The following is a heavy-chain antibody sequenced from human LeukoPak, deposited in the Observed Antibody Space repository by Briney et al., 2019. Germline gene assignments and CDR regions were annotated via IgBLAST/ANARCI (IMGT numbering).Heavy chain of an antibody. CDR2: IGTNEDT. CDR3: AKYSGSYYYPPNWDS. D-gene: IGHD1-26*01. V-gene: IGHV3-13*01. Sequence: SGGSLRLSCVASGFSFSTYDMYWVRQAAGRGPEWVSAIGTNEDTFYLGSVKDRFTISRENGKNSLYLQMNSLRAEDTAVYFCAKYSGSYYYPPNWDSWGQGTLVTVSS. CDR1: GFSFSTYD. J-gene: IGHJ4*02.